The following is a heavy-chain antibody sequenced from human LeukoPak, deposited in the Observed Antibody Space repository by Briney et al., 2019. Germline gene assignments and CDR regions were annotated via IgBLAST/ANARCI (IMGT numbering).Heavy chain of an antibody. J-gene: IGHJ4*01. CDR2: TSYDGSSE. D-gene: IGHD2-2*02. V-gene: IGHV3-30*03. CDR1: GFTFSSYG. Sequence: GGSLRLSCAVSGFTFSSYGLHWVRQAPGKGLEWVAFTSYDGSSEYYTDSVKGRFTISRDSSKNTLYLQMNSLRAEDTAVYYCARDRYNFFDYWGQGTLVTVSS. CDR3: ARDRYNFFDY.